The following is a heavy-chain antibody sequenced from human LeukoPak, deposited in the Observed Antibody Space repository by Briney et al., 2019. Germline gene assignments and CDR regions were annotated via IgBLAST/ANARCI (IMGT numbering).Heavy chain of an antibody. J-gene: IGHJ4*02. Sequence: GGSLRLSCAASGFTFSSYSMNWVRQAPGKGLEWVSYISSSSSTIYYADSVKGRFTISRDNAKNSLYLQMNSLRAEDTAVYYCARLNHDSSGYWVGYWGQGTLVTVSS. CDR1: GFTFSSYS. CDR2: ISSSSSTI. D-gene: IGHD3-22*01. V-gene: IGHV3-48*01. CDR3: ARLNHDSSGYWVGY.